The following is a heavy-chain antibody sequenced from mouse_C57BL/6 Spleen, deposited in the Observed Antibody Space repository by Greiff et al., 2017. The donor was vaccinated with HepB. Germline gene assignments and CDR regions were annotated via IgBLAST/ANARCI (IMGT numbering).Heavy chain of an antibody. D-gene: IGHD1-1*01. V-gene: IGHV3-6*01. CDR2: ISYDGSN. Sequence: EVQLQESGPGLVKPSQSLSLTCSVTGYSITSGYYWNWIRQFPGNKLEWMGYISYDGSNNYNPSLKNRISITRDTSKNQFFLKLNSVTTEDTATYYCARDPSTVVALENAMDYWGQGTSVTVSS. J-gene: IGHJ4*01. CDR1: GYSITSGYY. CDR3: ARDPSTVVALENAMDY.